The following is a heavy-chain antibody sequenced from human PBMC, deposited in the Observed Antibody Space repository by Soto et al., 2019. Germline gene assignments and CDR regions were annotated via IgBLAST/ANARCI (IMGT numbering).Heavy chain of an antibody. D-gene: IGHD2-8*02. V-gene: IGHV1-69*13. CDR2: IIPIFGTA. Sequence: SVKVSCKASGGTFSSYAISWVRQAPGQGLEWMGGIIPIFGTANYAQKFQGRVTITADESTSTAYMELSSLRSEDTAVYYCASRSPGGGHYYYGMDVWGQGTTVTVSS. J-gene: IGHJ6*02. CDR1: GGTFSSYA. CDR3: ASRSPGGGHYYYGMDV.